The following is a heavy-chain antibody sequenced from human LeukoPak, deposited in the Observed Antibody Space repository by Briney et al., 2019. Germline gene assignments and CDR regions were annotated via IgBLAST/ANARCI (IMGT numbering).Heavy chain of an antibody. D-gene: IGHD1-26*01. CDR3: ARVRDGSRFDY. V-gene: IGHV4-4*02. Sequence: SGTLSLTCAVSGGSIYSTNWWSCVRQPPGKGLEWIAEIFHAGNINYNPSLKSRVTISIDKSKSQFSLKLSSMTAADTAVYYCARVRDGSRFDYWGQGTLVTVSS. CDR2: IFHAGNI. CDR1: GGSIYSTNW. J-gene: IGHJ4*02.